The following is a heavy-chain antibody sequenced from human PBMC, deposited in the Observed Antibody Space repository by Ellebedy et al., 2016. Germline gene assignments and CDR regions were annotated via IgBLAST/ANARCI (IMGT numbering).Heavy chain of an antibody. V-gene: IGHV4-59*12. D-gene: IGHD6-13*01. J-gene: IGHJ4*02. Sequence: SETLSLTXTVSGGSISSYYWSWIRQPPGKGLEWIGYIYYSGSTNYNPSLKSRVTISVDTSKNQFSLKLSSVTAADTAVYYCARVVAAAGIWGDDYWGQGTLVTVSS. CDR3: ARVVAAAGIWGDDY. CDR2: IYYSGST. CDR1: GGSISSYY.